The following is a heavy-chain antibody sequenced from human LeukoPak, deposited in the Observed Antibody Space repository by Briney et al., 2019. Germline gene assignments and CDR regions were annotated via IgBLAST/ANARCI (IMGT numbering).Heavy chain of an antibody. CDR1: GFAFSGRE. D-gene: IGHD5-12*01. J-gene: IGHJ4*02. CDR3: VRASYTGFDLHFDQ. CDR2: ISSNGKTI. Sequence: GGSLRLSCSASGFAFSGREMAWVRQAPGKGLEWVSYISSNGKTILHADSVKGRITISRDNAKKSLYLQLGGLRVEDSAFYYCVRASYTGFDLHFDQWGQGTLVAVSS. V-gene: IGHV3-48*03.